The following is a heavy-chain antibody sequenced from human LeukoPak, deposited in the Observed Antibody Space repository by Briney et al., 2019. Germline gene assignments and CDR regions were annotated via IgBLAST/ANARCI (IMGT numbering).Heavy chain of an antibody. V-gene: IGHV3-48*04. CDR3: ARGNPTGDYYGMDV. Sequence: PGGSLRLSCAASGFTFSSYSMNWVRQAPGKGLEWVSYISSSSSTIYVDSVKGRFTISRDNAKNSLYLQMYSPRAEDAAVYYCARGNPTGDYYGMDVWGQGTTVTVSS. D-gene: IGHD3-10*01. J-gene: IGHJ6*02. CDR2: ISSSSSTI. CDR1: GFTFSSYS.